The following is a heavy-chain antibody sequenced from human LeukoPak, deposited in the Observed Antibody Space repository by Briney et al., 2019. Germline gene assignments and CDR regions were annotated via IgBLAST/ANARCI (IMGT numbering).Heavy chain of an antibody. J-gene: IGHJ4*02. CDR1: GYTFVDHY. Sequence: ASVWVSRKASGYTFVDHYIHWVRQAPGQGPEWMGWINPRSGCTEYAQKFQGRVTMTRDTSINTAYMELTRLTSDDTAVYYCARDAMSDYWGQGTLVTVSS. CDR2: INPRSGCT. D-gene: IGHD2-2*01. V-gene: IGHV1-2*02. CDR3: ARDAMSDY.